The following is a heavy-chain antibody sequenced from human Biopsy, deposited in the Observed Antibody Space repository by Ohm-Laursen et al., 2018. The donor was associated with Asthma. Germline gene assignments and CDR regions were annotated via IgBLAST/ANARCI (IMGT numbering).Heavy chain of an antibody. CDR1: AFAVSRDH. Sequence: SLRLSCAASAFAVSRDHMFWVRQAPGKGLEWVSVIYRGGTSHTADSVRGRFTISRDYSKNTLHLQMHSLRAEDTAVYYCARGDSSNWSHYYFDYWGQGTLVTVSS. J-gene: IGHJ4*02. D-gene: IGHD3-22*01. CDR3: ARGDSSNWSHYYFDY. CDR2: IYRGGTS. V-gene: IGHV3-53*01.